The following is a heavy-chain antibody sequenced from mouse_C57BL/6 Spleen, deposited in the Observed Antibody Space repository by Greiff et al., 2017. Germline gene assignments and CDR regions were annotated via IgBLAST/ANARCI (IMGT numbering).Heavy chain of an antibody. CDR1: GYTFTSYD. Sequence: QVQLKESGPELVKPGASVKLSCPASGYTFTSYDINWVKQRPGQGLEWIGWIYPRDGSTTYNEKFKGKATLTVDTSSSTAYMELHSLTSEDSAVYFCARAHITTVVAGDFDYWGQGTTLTVSS. V-gene: IGHV1-85*01. CDR3: ARAHITTVVAGDFDY. CDR2: IYPRDGST. D-gene: IGHD1-1*01. J-gene: IGHJ2*01.